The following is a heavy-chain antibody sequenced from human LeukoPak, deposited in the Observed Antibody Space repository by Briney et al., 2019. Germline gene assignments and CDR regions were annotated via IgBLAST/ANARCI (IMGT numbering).Heavy chain of an antibody. CDR1: GFTFSGSA. V-gene: IGHV3-73*01. CDR3: ARDRVAGTGIDP. D-gene: IGHD6-19*01. J-gene: IGHJ5*02. Sequence: GGSLRLSCAASGFTFSGSAMHWVRQASGKGLEWVGRIRSKANSYATAYAASVKGRFTISRDDSKNTAYLQMNSLRAEDTAVYYCARDRVAGTGIDPWGQGTLVTVSS. CDR2: IRSKANSYAT.